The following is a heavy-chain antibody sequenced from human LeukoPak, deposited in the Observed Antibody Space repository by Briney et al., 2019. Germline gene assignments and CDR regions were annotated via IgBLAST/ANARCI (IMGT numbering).Heavy chain of an antibody. CDR3: ARSGIGRGFDI. V-gene: IGHV3-74*01. CDR2: INKDATIT. J-gene: IGHJ3*02. D-gene: IGHD2/OR15-2a*01. Sequence: GGSLRLSCAASAFSMNDVWMLWVRQGPGKGLEWVSRINKDATITTYADSVKGRFTVSRDNVKNMVYLDMNGLRGDDTAVYYCARSGIGRGFDIWGRGATVTVSS. CDR1: AFSMNDVW.